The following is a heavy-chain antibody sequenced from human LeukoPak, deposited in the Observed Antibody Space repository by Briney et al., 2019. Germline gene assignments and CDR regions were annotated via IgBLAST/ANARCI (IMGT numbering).Heavy chain of an antibody. CDR3: AGGDGGLEFVVFFDY. J-gene: IGHJ4*02. Sequence: SETLSLTCTVSGGSISSYYWSWIRQPPGKGLEWVGYIYYSGSTNYNPSLKSRVTISVDTSQTQFSLKWSSVAAADTAVYCCAGGDGGLEFVVFFDYWGQGTLVSVSS. D-gene: IGHD5-24*01. CDR2: IYYSGST. CDR1: GGSISSYY. V-gene: IGHV4-59*01.